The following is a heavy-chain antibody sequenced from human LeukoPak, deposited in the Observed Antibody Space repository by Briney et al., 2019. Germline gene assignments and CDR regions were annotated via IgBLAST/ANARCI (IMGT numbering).Heavy chain of an antibody. J-gene: IGHJ4*02. CDR1: GYTFTSYG. CDR2: VSAYNGNT. Sequence: ASVKVSCKASGYTFTSYGISWVRQAPGQGLEWMGWVSAYNGNTNYAQKLQGRVTMTTDTSTSTAYMELRSLRSDDTAVYYCARVAVITFGGVIVGPLVYWGQGTLVTVSS. V-gene: IGHV1-18*01. CDR3: ARVAVITFGGVIVGPLVY. D-gene: IGHD3-16*02.